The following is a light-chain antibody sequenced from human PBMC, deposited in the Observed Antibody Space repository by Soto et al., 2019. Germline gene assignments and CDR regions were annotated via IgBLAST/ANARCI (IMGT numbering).Light chain of an antibody. J-gene: IGKJ1*01. CDR1: QSISSW. Sequence: DIQMTQSPSTLSASVGDRVTITCRASQSISSWLAWYQQKPGKAPKLLIYDASSLESGVPSRFSGSGSGTEFTLTISSLQPDDFAVYYCQHYGSSLWTFGQGTKVEIK. V-gene: IGKV1-5*01. CDR3: QHYGSSLWT. CDR2: DAS.